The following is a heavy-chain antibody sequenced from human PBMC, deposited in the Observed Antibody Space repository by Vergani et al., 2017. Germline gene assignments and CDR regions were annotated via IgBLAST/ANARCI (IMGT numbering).Heavy chain of an antibody. CDR3: ARSLQWLVGVVDY. CDR2: IYYSGST. V-gene: IGHV4-39*07. J-gene: IGHJ4*02. CDR1: GGSISSSSYY. D-gene: IGHD6-19*01. Sequence: QLQLQESGPGLVKPSETLSLTCTVSGGSISSSSYYWGWIRQPPGKGLEWIGSIYYSGSTYYNPSLKSRVTISVDPSKNQFSLKLSSVTAADTAVYYCARSLQWLVGVVDYWGQGTLVTVSS.